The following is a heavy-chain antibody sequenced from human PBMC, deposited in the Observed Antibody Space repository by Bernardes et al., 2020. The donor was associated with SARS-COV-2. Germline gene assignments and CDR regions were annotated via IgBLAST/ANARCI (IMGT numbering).Heavy chain of an antibody. D-gene: IGHD6-19*01. V-gene: IGHV1-24*01. CDR2: FDPEDGET. J-gene: IGHJ5*02. Sequence: ASVKVSCKVSGYTLTELSMHLVRQSPGKGLEWMGGFDPEDGETIYAQKFQGRVTMTEDTSTDTAYMELSSLRSVDTAVYYCATGSPVAGNPDWFEPWGQGTQV. CDR3: ATGSPVAGNPDWFEP. CDR1: GYTLTELS.